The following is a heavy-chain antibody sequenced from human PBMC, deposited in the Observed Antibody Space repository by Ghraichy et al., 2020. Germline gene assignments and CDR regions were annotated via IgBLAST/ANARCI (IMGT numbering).Heavy chain of an antibody. CDR1: GGSISSYY. J-gene: IGHJ5*02. D-gene: IGHD3-9*01. Sequence: GSLRLSCTVSGGSISSYYWSWIRQPPGKGLEWIGYIYYSGSTNYNPSLKSRVTISVDTSKNQFSLKLSSVTAADTAVYYCARSDILIGYNWFDPWGQGTLVTVSS. CDR3: ARSDILIGYNWFDP. V-gene: IGHV4-59*01. CDR2: IYYSGST.